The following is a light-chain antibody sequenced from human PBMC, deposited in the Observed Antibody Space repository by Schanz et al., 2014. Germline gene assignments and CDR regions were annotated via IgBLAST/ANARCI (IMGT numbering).Light chain of an antibody. Sequence: QSALTQPASVSGSPGQSITISCTGTSSDVGGYNYVSWYQQHPGKAPKLMIYDVSNRPSGVSNRFSGSKSGNTASLTISGLQADDEADYYCSSYTSSSTPSWVFGGGTKLTVL. J-gene: IGLJ3*02. V-gene: IGLV2-14*01. CDR2: DVS. CDR3: SSYTSSSTPSWV. CDR1: SSDVGGYNY.